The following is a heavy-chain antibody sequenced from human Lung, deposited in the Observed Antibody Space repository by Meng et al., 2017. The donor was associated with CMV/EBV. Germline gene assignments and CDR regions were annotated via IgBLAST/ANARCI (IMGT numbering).Heavy chain of an antibody. CDR2: ISSSSSTI. CDR3: ARDCYDFWSGSDV. CDR1: GFTFSSYS. V-gene: IGHV3-48*04. J-gene: IGHJ6*02. Sequence: GGSXRLXCAASGFTFSSYSMNWVRQAPGKGLEWVSYISSSSSTIYYADSVKGRFTISRDNAKNSLYLQMNSLRAEDTAVYYCARDCYDFWSGSDVWGQGTTVTVSS. D-gene: IGHD3-3*01.